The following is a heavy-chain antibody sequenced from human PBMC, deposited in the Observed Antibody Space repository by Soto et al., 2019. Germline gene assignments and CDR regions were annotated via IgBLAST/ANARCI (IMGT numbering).Heavy chain of an antibody. Sequence: ASVKVSCKASGYTFTYRYLHWVRQAPGQALEWMGWITPFNGNTNYAQKFQDRVTITRDRSMSTAYMELSSLRSEDTAMYYCASPTLSSYSSSSGLGYWGQGTLVTVSS. V-gene: IGHV1-45*02. CDR1: GYTFTYRY. D-gene: IGHD6-6*01. J-gene: IGHJ4*02. CDR2: ITPFNGNT. CDR3: ASPTLSSYSSSSGLGY.